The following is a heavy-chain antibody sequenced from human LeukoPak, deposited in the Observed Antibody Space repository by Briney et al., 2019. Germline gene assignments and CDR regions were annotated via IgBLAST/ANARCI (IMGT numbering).Heavy chain of an antibody. CDR1: GFTFSSYW. D-gene: IGHD2-2*01. J-gene: IGHJ4*02. Sequence: GGSLRLSCAASGFTFSSYWMHWVRQAPGKGLVWVSRINSDGSSTSHADSVKGRFTISRDNAKNTLYLQMNSLRAEDTAVYYCAKGLSSTPYFDYWGQGTLVTVSS. CDR3: AKGLSSTPYFDY. V-gene: IGHV3-74*01. CDR2: INSDGSST.